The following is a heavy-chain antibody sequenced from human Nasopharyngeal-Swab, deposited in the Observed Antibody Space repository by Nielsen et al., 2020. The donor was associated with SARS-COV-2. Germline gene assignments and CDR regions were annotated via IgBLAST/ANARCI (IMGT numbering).Heavy chain of an antibody. V-gene: IGHV5-51*01. Sequence: VRQMPGKGLEWMGIIYPGDSDTRYSPSFQGQVTISADKSISTAYLQWSSLKASDTAMYYCASSPYSSSVYYYYGMDVWAKGPRSPSP. CDR2: IYPGDSDT. D-gene: IGHD6-6*01. CDR3: ASSPYSSSVYYYYGMDV. J-gene: IGHJ6*02.